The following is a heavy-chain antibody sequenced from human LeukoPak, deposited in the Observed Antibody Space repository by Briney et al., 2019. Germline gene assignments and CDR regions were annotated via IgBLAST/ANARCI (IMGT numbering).Heavy chain of an antibody. D-gene: IGHD2-8*01. CDR3: ARGYCTNGVCYTYFDY. J-gene: IGHJ4*02. CDR2: INHSGST. CDR1: GGSFSGYY. Sequence: KPSETLSLTCAVYGGSFSGYYWSWIRQPPGKGLEWIGEINHSGSTNCNPSLKSRVTISVDTSKNQFSLKLSSVTAADTAVYYCARGYCTNGVCYTYFDYWGQGTLVTVSS. V-gene: IGHV4-34*01.